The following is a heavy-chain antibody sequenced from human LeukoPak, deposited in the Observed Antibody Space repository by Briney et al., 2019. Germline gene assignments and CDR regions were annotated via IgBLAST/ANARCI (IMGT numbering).Heavy chain of an antibody. J-gene: IGHJ4*02. CDR1: GFTFSSYG. Sequence: PGRSLRLSCAASGFTFSSYGMHWARQAPGKGLEWVAVISYDGSNKYYADSVKGRFTISRDNSKNTLYLQMNSLRAEDTAVYYCAKGGYSGSYYAHDYFDYWGQGTLVTVSS. D-gene: IGHD1-26*01. CDR2: ISYDGSNK. CDR3: AKGGYSGSYYAHDYFDY. V-gene: IGHV3-30*18.